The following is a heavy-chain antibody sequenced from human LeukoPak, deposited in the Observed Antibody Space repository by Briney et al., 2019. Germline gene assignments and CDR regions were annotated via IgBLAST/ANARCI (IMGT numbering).Heavy chain of an antibody. CDR1: GFTFNGYW. V-gene: IGHV3-7*01. CDR3: ATSSNAPGNH. J-gene: IGHJ5*02. Sequence: GGSLRLSCAASGFTFNGYWMSWVRQAPGKGLEWVADIKEDGSAQYYVGSVKGRFTISRDNAKNSLNLQMNSLRAEDTAVYYCATSSNAPGNHWGQGTLVTVSS. D-gene: IGHD2-2*01. CDR2: IKEDGSAQ.